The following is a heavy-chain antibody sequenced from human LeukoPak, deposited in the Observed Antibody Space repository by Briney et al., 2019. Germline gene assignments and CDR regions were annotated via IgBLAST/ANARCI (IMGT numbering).Heavy chain of an antibody. J-gene: IGHJ4*02. CDR2: ISSSSSYI. CDR1: GFTFSSYS. CDR3: ARDVGYGDYVGY. Sequence: KPGGSLRLSCAASGFTFSSYSMNWVRQAPGKGLEWVSSISSSSSYIYYADSVKGRFTISRDNAKNSLYLQTNSLRAEDTAVYYCARDVGYGDYVGYWGQGTLVTVSS. V-gene: IGHV3-21*01. D-gene: IGHD4-17*01.